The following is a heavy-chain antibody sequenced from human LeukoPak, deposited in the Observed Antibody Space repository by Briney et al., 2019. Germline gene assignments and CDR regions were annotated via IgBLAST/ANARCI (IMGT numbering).Heavy chain of an antibody. CDR1: GGSISSYY. J-gene: IGHJ5*02. Sequence: SETLSLTCTVSGGSISSYYWSWIRQPAGKGLEWIGRIYTSGSTNYNPSLKSRVTISVDKSKNQFSLKLSSVTAADTAVYYCARSYDSSGYYYGPWGQGTLVTVSS. V-gene: IGHV4-4*07. CDR3: ARSYDSSGYYYGP. D-gene: IGHD3-22*01. CDR2: IYTSGST.